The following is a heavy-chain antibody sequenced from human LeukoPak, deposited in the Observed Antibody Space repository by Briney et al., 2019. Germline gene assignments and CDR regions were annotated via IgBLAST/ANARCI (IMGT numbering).Heavy chain of an antibody. CDR2: INHSGST. Sequence: SETLSLTCAVYGGSFSGYYWSWIRQPPGKGLEWIGEINHSGSTNYSPSLKSRVTISVDSSKNQLSLKLSSVTAADTAVYYCATPDSSGYYYLYWGQGTLVTVSS. V-gene: IGHV4-34*01. CDR3: ATPDSSGYYYLY. D-gene: IGHD3-22*01. J-gene: IGHJ4*02. CDR1: GGSFSGYY.